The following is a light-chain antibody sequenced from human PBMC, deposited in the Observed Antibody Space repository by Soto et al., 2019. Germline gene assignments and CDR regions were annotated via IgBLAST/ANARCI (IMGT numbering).Light chain of an antibody. J-gene: IGKJ1*01. Sequence: DIATPLCGARKQVISNKLAWYQQKPGQAPRLLIYAASSRDTGIPERFSGSGSGTDFTLTINRLEAEDFAVYYCLDSVTMWTFG. CDR3: LDSVTMWT. V-gene: IGKV3-20*01. CDR1: KQVISNK. CDR2: AAS.